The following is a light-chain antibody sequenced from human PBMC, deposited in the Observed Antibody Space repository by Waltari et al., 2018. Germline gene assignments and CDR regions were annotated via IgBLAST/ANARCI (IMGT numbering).Light chain of an antibody. CDR2: DAS. Sequence: EIVLTQSPATLSLSPGERATLSCRASQYVSTYLAWYQQKPGQAPRLLIDDASNRATGIPARVSGSGSGTDFTLTISSLEPEDFAVYYCQQRFALFTFGPGTKVDIK. CDR1: QYVSTY. CDR3: QQRFALFT. V-gene: IGKV3-11*01. J-gene: IGKJ3*01.